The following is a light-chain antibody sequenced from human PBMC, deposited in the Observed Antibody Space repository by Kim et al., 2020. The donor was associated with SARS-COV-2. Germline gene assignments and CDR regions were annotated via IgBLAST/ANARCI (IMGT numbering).Light chain of an antibody. CDR1: QSISSW. V-gene: IGKV1D-12*01. Sequence: ESVGDRVTITCRASQSISSWLAWYQQKPGKAPKLLIYKASSLESGVPSRFSGSGSGTDFTLTISSLQPEDFATYYCQQANSFPITFGQGTRLEIK. CDR2: KAS. J-gene: IGKJ5*01. CDR3: QQANSFPIT.